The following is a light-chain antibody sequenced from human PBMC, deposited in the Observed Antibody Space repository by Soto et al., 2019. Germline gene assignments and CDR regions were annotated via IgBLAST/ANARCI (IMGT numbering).Light chain of an antibody. CDR3: QSYDSSLSGPWV. Sequence: QSVLTQPPSVSGAPGQRVTISCTGSSSNIGAGYDVHWYQQLPGTAPKLLIYGNNNRPSGVPDRFSGSKSGTSASLAITGLQAEDEADYYCQSYDSSLSGPWVFGGGTKVTVL. CDR2: GNN. J-gene: IGLJ3*02. CDR1: SSNIGAGYD. V-gene: IGLV1-40*01.